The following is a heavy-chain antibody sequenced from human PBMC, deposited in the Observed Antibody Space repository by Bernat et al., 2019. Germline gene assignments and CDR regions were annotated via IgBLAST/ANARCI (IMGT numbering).Heavy chain of an antibody. J-gene: IGHJ3*02. CDR1: GFSFATFW. CDR2: TKQDGSEK. D-gene: IGHD3-16*01. CDR3: ARDMGGIDAFDI. V-gene: IGHV3-7*03. Sequence: EVQLVESGGGLVQPGGSLSPPGAPSGFSFATFWRSGSPRAPGKGLGWVDNTKQDGSEKYYVDAVKGRFTISRDNAKNSLYLQMNSLRAEDTAVYYCARDMGGIDAFDIWGQGTMVTVSS.